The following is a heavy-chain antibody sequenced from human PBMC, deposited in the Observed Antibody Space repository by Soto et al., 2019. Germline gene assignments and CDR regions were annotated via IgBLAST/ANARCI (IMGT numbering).Heavy chain of an antibody. D-gene: IGHD3-10*01. CDR3: ARRRGETYYYGSGNAFDI. V-gene: IGHV4-39*01. CDR1: GGSISSSSYY. CDR2: IYYSGST. J-gene: IGHJ3*02. Sequence: SETLSLICTVSGGSISSSSYYWGWIRQPPGKGLEWIGSIYYSGSTYYNPSLKSRVTISVDTSKNQFSLKLSSVTAADKAVYYCARRRGETYYYGSGNAFDIWGQGTMVT.